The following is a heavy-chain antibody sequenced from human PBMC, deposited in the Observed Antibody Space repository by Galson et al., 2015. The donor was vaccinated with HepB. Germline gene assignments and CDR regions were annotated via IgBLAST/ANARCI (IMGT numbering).Heavy chain of an antibody. CDR2: IYPGDSDT. Sequence: QSGAEVKKPGESLKISCKGSGYSFTSYWIGWVRQMPGKGLEWMGIIYPGDSDTRYSPSFQGQVTISADKSISTAYLQWSSLKASNTAMYYCARQTNSYGGKAEGIHDAFDIWGQGTMVTVSS. V-gene: IGHV5-51*01. D-gene: IGHD4-23*01. CDR1: GYSFTSYW. J-gene: IGHJ3*02. CDR3: ARQTNSYGGKAEGIHDAFDI.